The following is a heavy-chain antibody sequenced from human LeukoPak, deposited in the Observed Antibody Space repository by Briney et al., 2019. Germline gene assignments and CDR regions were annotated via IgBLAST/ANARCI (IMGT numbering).Heavy chain of an antibody. Sequence: SVKVSCKASGGTFSSYAISWVRQAPGQGLEWMGRIIPILGIANYAQKLQGRVTITADKSTSTAYMELSSLGSEDTAVYYCASSSSGWYLQAFDIWGQGTMVTVSS. J-gene: IGHJ3*02. CDR3: ASSSSGWYLQAFDI. V-gene: IGHV1-69*04. D-gene: IGHD6-19*01. CDR1: GGTFSSYA. CDR2: IIPILGIA.